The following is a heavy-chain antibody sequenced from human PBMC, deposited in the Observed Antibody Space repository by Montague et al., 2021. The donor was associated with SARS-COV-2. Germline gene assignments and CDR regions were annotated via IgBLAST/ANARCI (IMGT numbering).Heavy chain of an antibody. Sequence: SETLSLTCTVSGGSIRSSSYYWGWIRQPPGNGLEWIGSIYYSGSTYYNPSLKSRVTISVDTSKNQFSLKLSSVTAADTAVYYCARVGRQQLVRLSGMDVWGQGTTVTVSS. CDR2: IYYSGST. CDR1: GGSIRSSSYY. CDR3: ARVGRQQLVRLSGMDV. V-gene: IGHV4-39*07. J-gene: IGHJ6*02. D-gene: IGHD6-13*01.